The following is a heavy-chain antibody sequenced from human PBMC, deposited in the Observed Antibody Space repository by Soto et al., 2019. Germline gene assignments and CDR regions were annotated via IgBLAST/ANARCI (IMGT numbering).Heavy chain of an antibody. CDR1: GFIVSSNY. CDR3: ARERVGVMIAYYYGMDV. CDR2: IYSGGST. V-gene: IGHV3-53*01. J-gene: IGHJ6*04. D-gene: IGHD3-16*01. Sequence: EVQLVESGGGLIQPGGSLRLSCAASGFIVSSNYMSWVRQAPGKGLEWVSLIYSGGSTYYADSVKGRFTISRDNSKNTLYLQMNSLRVEDTALYYCARERVGVMIAYYYGMDVGGKGTTVTVA.